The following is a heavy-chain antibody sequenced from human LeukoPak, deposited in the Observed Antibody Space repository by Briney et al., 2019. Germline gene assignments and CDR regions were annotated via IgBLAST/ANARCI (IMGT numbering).Heavy chain of an antibody. CDR1: GGSFSGYY. CDR3: AKSNGYGLVDI. D-gene: IGHD3-10*01. CDR2: INHSGST. J-gene: IGHJ3*02. Sequence: SETLSLTCAVYGGSFSGYYWGWTRQPPGKGLEWIGEINHSGSTNYNPSLKSRVTISLDTSRNQFSLNLNSVTAADTAVYYCAKSNGYGLVDIWGQGTMVTVSS. V-gene: IGHV4-34*01.